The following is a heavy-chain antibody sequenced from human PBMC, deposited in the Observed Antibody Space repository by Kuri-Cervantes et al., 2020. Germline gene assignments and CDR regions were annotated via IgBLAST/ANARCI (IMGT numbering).Heavy chain of an antibody. CDR1: GGPVSSSSYY. J-gene: IGHJ4*02. CDR2: VYYSGST. D-gene: IGHD2-2*02. V-gene: IGHV4-39*07. CDR3: ARLGPIPSRIDY. Sequence: GSLRLSCTVSGGPVSSSSYYWGWIRQPPGKGLEWIGTVYYSGSTYYNPSLKSRVTISEDTSKNQFSLKLSSVTAADTAVYYCARLGPIPSRIDYWGQGTLVTVSS.